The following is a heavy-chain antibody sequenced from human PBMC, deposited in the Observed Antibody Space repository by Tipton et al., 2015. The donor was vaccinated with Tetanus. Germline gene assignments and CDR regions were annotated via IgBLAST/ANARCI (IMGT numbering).Heavy chain of an antibody. CDR3: ARDLNPKGSYSGFDYWGRGGGRGGSYSGFDY. J-gene: IGHJ4*02. CDR1: GFTFSSCE. V-gene: IGHV3-48*03. Sequence: SLRLSCAASGFTFSSCEMNWVRQAPGKGLEWVSYISSSGSTIYYADSVKGRFTISRDNAKNSLYLQMNSLRAEDTAFYYCARDLNPKGSYSGFDYWGRGGGRGGSYSGFDYWGQGTLVTVSS. CDR2: ISSSGSTI. D-gene: IGHD1-26*01.